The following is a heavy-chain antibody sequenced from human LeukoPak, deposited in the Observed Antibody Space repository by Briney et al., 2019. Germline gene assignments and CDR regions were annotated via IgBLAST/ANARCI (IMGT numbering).Heavy chain of an antibody. D-gene: IGHD3-10*01. J-gene: IGHJ5*02. CDR3: ARDGRFGEIGP. CDR1: GGSISSGGYS. Sequence: SQTLSLTCAVSGGSISSGGYSWSWIRQPPGKGLEWIGYIYHSGSTYYNPSLKSRVTISVDRSKNQFSLKLSSVTAADTAVYYCARDGRFGEIGPWGQETLVTVSS. V-gene: IGHV4-30-2*01. CDR2: IYHSGST.